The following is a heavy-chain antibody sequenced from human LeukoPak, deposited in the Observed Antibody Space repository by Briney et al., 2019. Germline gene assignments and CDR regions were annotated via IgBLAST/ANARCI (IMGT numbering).Heavy chain of an antibody. CDR2: IYPGDSDT. J-gene: IGHJ3*02. CDR1: GYNFTNYW. D-gene: IGHD3-22*01. Sequence: GESLKISCKGSGYNFTNYWIGWVRQMPGKGLEWMGIIYPGDSDTRYSLSFQGQVTISADKSISTAYLQWSSLKASDTAMYYCARQEPTRDSSGFWVSQGPRGFAVGVFDIWGQGTMVTVSS. V-gene: IGHV5-51*01. CDR3: ARQEPTRDSSGFWVSQGPRGFAVGVFDI.